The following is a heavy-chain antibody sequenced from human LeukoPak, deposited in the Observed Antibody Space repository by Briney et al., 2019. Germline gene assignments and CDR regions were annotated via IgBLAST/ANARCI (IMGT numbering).Heavy chain of an antibody. J-gene: IGHJ6*02. CDR2: IYYSGST. CDR1: GGSISSGDYY. CDR3: ARHSEPADYYYAMDV. Sequence: PSETLSLTCTVSGGSISSGDYYWSWIRQPPGKGLEWIGYIYYSGSTYYNPSLKSRVTISVDTSKNQFSLQLSSVAAADTAVYYCARHSEPADYYYAMDVWGQGTTVTVSS. V-gene: IGHV4-30-4*01.